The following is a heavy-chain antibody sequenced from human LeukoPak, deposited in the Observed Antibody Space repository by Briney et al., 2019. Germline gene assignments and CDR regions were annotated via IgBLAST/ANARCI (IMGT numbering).Heavy chain of an antibody. D-gene: IGHD3-16*01. CDR3: ATVRSYYRAFDI. J-gene: IGHJ3*02. CDR2: FSPEDGET. Sequence: ASVKVSCKVSGYTLTELSIHWVRQAPGKGLEWMGGFSPEDGETIYAQKFQGRVTMTEDTSTDTAYMELSSLRSEDTAVYYCATVRSYYRAFDIWGQGTMVTVSS. CDR1: GYTLTELS. V-gene: IGHV1-24*01.